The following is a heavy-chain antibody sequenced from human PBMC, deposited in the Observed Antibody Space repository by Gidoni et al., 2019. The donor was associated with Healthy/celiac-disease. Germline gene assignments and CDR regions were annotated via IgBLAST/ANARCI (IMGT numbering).Heavy chain of an antibody. J-gene: IGHJ6*03. V-gene: IGHV3-15*01. Sequence: EVQLVESGGGLVKPGGSLRLSCAASGFTFSNDWMSWVRQASGMGLEWVGRIKSKTDGGTTDYAAPVKGRFTISRDDSKNTLYLQMNSLKTEDTAVYYCTTGPYYYYMDVWGKGTTVTVSS. CDR1: GFTFSNDW. CDR3: TTGPYYYYMDV. CDR2: IKSKTDGGTT.